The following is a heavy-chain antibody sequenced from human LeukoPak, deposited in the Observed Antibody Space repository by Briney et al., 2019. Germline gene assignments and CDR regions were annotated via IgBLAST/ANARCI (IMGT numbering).Heavy chain of an antibody. D-gene: IGHD2-2*01. CDR3: TVPASGGNWFDP. J-gene: IGHJ5*02. Sequence: GGSLRLSCAASGFSFSGSAIHWVRQAPGKGLEWVGRIRGAGYSDPPAYVASVRGRFTISRGDSKSTAYLQMNSLKAEDTAVYYCTVPASGGNWFDPWGPGTLVTVSS. CDR2: IRGAGYSDPP. V-gene: IGHV3-73*01. CDR1: GFSFSGSA.